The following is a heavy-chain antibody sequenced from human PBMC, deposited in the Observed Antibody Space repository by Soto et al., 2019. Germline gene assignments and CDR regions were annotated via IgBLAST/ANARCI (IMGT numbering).Heavy chain of an antibody. J-gene: IGHJ4*02. CDR3: ARGFPLDSSVYHLDY. V-gene: IGHV4-61*01. CDR1: GGSVSRGSYY. Sequence: SETLSLTCTVSGGSVSRGSYYWSWIRQPPGKGLEWIGDIYYSGSATYNPSLKSRVTISVDTSKNQFSLKLSSVTAADTAVYSCARGFPLDSSVYHLDYWGQGALVTVST. D-gene: IGHD3-22*01. CDR2: IYYSGSA.